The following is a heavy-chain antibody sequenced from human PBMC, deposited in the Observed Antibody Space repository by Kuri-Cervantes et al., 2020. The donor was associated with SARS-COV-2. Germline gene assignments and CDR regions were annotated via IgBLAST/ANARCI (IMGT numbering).Heavy chain of an antibody. V-gene: IGHV3-23*01. Sequence: GESLKISCAASGFTFSSYAMSWVRQAPGKGLEWVSFISGSGGSTYYADSVKGRFTISRDNSKNTLYLQMNSLRAEDTAVYYCAKGADLPVLRFLEWLLYYWGQGTLVTVSS. CDR3: AKGADLPVLRFLEWLLYY. J-gene: IGHJ4*02. CDR1: GFTFSSYA. CDR2: ISGSGGST. D-gene: IGHD3-3*01.